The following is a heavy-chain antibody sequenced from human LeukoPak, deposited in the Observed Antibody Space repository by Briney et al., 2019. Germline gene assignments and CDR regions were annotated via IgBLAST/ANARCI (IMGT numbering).Heavy chain of an antibody. J-gene: IGHJ4*02. CDR1: GFTFSNYA. CDR3: AKDFYDYVWGSYRQPFDY. V-gene: IGHV3-23*01. CDR2: LSGTGGST. D-gene: IGHD3-16*02. Sequence: GGSLRLSCAASGFTFSNYAMSWVRQAPGKGLEWVSTLSGTGGSTYYADSVKGRFTISRDNSKNTLYLQMNSLRAEDTAVYYCAKDFYDYVWGSYRQPFDYWGQGTLVTVSS.